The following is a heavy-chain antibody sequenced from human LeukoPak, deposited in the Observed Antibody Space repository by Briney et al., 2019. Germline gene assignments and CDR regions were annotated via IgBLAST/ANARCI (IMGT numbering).Heavy chain of an antibody. CDR1: GFTFSSYG. J-gene: IGHJ6*02. V-gene: IGHV3-33*01. Sequence: GGSLRLSCAASGFTFSSYGMHWVRQAPGKGLERVAVIWYDGSNKYYADSVKGRFTISRDNSKNTLYLQMNSLRAEDTAVYYCARDSLNQVRTATFGDDNYGMDVWGQGTTVTVSS. D-gene: IGHD3-10*01. CDR2: IWYDGSNK. CDR3: ARDSLNQVRTATFGDDNYGMDV.